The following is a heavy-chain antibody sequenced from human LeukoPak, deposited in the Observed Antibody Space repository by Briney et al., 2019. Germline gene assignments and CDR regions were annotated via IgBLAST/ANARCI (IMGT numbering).Heavy chain of an antibody. J-gene: IGHJ4*02. CDR3: ARVYRDGYNSPPSDC. CDR1: GGSISSYY. D-gene: IGHD5-24*01. Sequence: PSETLSLTCTVSGGSISSYYWSWIRQPPGKGLEWIGYIYYSGSTNYNPSLKSRVTISVDTSKNQFSLKLSPVTAADTAVYYCARVYRDGYNSPPSDCWGQGTLVTVSS. V-gene: IGHV4-59*01. CDR2: IYYSGST.